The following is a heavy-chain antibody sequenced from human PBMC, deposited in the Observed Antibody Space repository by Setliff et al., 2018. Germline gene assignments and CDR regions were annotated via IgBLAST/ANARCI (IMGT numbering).Heavy chain of an antibody. CDR2: IIPSTGNT. V-gene: IGHV1-46*01. CDR3: VRERRGGHFDY. Sequence: ASVKVSCKASGYTFTSYYMHWVRQAPGQGLEWMTMIIPSTGNTNYAQKFQGRVTMTADTSTNTVYMDLSSLGSEDTAVYYCVRERRGGHFDYWVPETLLVTVSS. J-gene: IGHJ4*03. CDR1: GYTFTSYY.